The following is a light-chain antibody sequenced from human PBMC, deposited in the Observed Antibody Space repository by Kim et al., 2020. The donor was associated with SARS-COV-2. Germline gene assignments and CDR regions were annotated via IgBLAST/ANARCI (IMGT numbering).Light chain of an antibody. CDR1: QSISNY. CDR3: QQTYSILPYT. CDR2: AAS. V-gene: IGKV1-39*01. J-gene: IGKJ2*01. Sequence: ASVGDRVTITCRASQSISNYLNWYQQKPGKAPKLLIYAASSLQSGVPSRFSGSGSGTDFTLTISSLQPEDFATYYCQQTYSILPYTFGQGTKLEI.